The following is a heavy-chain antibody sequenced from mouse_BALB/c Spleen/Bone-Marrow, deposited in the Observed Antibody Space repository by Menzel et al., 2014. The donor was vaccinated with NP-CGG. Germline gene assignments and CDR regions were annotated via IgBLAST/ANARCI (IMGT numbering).Heavy chain of an antibody. CDR3: ARCLTGTSAMDY. CDR2: INPGSDAT. CDR1: GYAFTNYL. D-gene: IGHD4-1*01. V-gene: IGHV1-54*01. Sequence: QVQLQQSGAELVRPGTSVKVSCKASGYAFTNYLIEWVKQRPGQGLEWIGVINPGSDATDYSEKFKGKATLTADKSPSTAYMQLSSLTSDDSAVYFCARCLTGTSAMDYWGQGTSVTVSS. J-gene: IGHJ4*01.